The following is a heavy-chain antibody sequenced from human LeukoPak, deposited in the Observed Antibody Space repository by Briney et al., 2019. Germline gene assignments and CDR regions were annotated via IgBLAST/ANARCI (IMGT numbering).Heavy chain of an antibody. CDR1: GFTLSSYW. Sequence: PGGSLRLSCAASGFTLSSYWMSWVRQAPGKGLEWVANIKQDGSEKYYVDSVKGRFTISRDNAKNSLYLQMNSLRAEDTAVYYCARRESIVVVPAASTGGYFDYWGQGTLVTVSS. CDR3: ARRESIVVVPAASTGGYFDY. J-gene: IGHJ4*02. V-gene: IGHV3-7*01. CDR2: IKQDGSEK. D-gene: IGHD2-2*01.